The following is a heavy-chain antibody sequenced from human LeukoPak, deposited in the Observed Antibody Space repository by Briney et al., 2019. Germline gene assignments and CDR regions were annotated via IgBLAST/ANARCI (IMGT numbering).Heavy chain of an antibody. J-gene: IGHJ4*02. CDR3: AREKNLGT. CDR1: GFTFGSYW. CDR2: IKEGGSDK. D-gene: IGHD1-14*01. Sequence: PGGSLRLSCAASGFTFGSYWMSWVRQAPGKRLDWVAAIKEGGSDKYYVDSVKGRFTISRDNVKNSVYLQMNSLRAEDTAVYYCAREKNLGTWGQGTLVTVSS. V-gene: IGHV3-7*05.